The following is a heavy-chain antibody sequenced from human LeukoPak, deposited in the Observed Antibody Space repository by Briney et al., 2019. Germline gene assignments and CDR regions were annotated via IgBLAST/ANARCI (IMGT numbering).Heavy chain of an antibody. CDR3: ARDTLWFGELLPRGSAFDI. J-gene: IGHJ3*02. V-gene: IGHV1-18*01. Sequence: ASVKVSCKASGYTFTSYGISWVRQAPGQGLEWMGWIGAYNGNTNYAQKLQGRVTMTTDTSTSTAYMELRSLRSDDTAVYYCARDTLWFGELLPRGSAFDIWGQGTMVTVSS. CDR1: GYTFTSYG. D-gene: IGHD3-10*01. CDR2: IGAYNGNT.